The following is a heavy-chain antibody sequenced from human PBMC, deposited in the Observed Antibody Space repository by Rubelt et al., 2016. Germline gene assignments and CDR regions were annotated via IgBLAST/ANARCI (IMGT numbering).Heavy chain of an antibody. D-gene: IGHD6-13*01. CDR3: ARVSSSWIEQRGGMDV. V-gene: IGHV1-3*01. J-gene: IGHJ6*02. Sequence: QVHLVQSGAEVKKPGASLKVSCKASGYTFTTNSMHWVRQAPGQRFEWMGWINAGNGNTKYAQKLQGRVTMTTDTSTSTAYMELRSLRSDDTAVYYCARVSSSWIEQRGGMDVWGQGTTVTVSS. CDR1: GYTFTTNS. CDR2: INAGNGNT.